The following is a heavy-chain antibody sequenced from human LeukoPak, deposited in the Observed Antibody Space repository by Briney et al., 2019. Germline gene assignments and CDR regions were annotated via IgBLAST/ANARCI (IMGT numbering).Heavy chain of an antibody. CDR2: IYYSGST. J-gene: IGHJ5*02. CDR1: GGSISSSSYY. D-gene: IGHD2-15*01. V-gene: IGHV4-39*07. Sequence: SETLSLTCTVSGGSISSSSYYWGWIRQPPGKGLEWIGSIYYSGSTYYNPSLKSRVTISVDTSKNQFSLKLSSVTAADTAVYYCARRYIVVVVAAGWFDPWGQGTLVTVSS. CDR3: ARRYIVVVVAAGWFDP.